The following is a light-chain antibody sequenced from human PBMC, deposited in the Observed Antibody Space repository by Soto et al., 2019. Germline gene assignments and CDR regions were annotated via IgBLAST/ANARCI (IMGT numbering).Light chain of an antibody. CDR3: QQRSHWLIT. V-gene: IGKV3-11*01. J-gene: IGKJ5*01. CDR1: QSVSNY. CDR2: DAS. Sequence: EIVLTQSPATLSLSPGEGATLSCRASQSVSNYLAWYQQRPGQAPRLLIYDASNRATGIPARFSGSGSGTDFTLTISSLEPEDFAVYYCQQRSHWLITFGQGTRLEIK.